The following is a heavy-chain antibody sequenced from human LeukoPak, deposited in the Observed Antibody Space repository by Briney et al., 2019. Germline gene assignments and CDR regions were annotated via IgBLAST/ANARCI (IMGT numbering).Heavy chain of an antibody. CDR3: AKARTPYNSGFDY. CDR2: ISASGSTT. V-gene: IGHV3-23*01. Sequence: GGSLRLSCATSGFTFTDYAMGWVRQAPGQGLEWASTISASGSTTYYADSVRGRFTISRDNSKNTLSLQMSSLRAEDTAVYYCAKARTPYNSGFDYWGQGTLVAVSS. CDR1: GFTFTDYA. D-gene: IGHD6-19*01. J-gene: IGHJ4*02.